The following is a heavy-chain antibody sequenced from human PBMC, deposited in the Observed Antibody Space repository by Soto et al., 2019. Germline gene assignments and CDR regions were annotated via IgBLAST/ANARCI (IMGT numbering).Heavy chain of an antibody. D-gene: IGHD5-18*01. J-gene: IGHJ6*02. CDR1: GGSISSSY. V-gene: IGHV4-59*01. CDR3: ARGHRAMHYDYYYDMDV. CDR2: ISYSGST. Sequence: PSETLSLTWSVSGGSISSSYWSWIRQPPGKGLEWIGYISYSGSTTYNPSLRSRITLSVDTSKNQFSLRVSSVTAADTAVYYCARGHRAMHYDYYYDMDVWGQGTRVTVSS.